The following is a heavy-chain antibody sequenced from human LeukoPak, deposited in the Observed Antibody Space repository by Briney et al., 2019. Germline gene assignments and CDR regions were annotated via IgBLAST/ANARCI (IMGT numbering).Heavy chain of an antibody. CDR1: GYTFTSYA. Sequence: ASVKVSCKASGYTFTSYAISWVRQAPGQGLEWMGWISAYNGDTNYAQRLQGRVTMTTDTSTSTAYMELRSLRSDDTALYYCARSSYRGSYYSDSWGQGTLVTVSS. D-gene: IGHD1-26*01. V-gene: IGHV1-18*01. CDR3: ARSSYRGSYYSDS. CDR2: ISAYNGDT. J-gene: IGHJ4*02.